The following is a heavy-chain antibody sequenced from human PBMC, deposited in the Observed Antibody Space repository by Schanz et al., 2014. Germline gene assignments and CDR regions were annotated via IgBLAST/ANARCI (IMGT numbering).Heavy chain of an antibody. V-gene: IGHV3-48*01. J-gene: IGHJ4*02. Sequence: EVQLLESGGGLVQPGGSLRLSCAAPGFTLSNYAMHWVRQTPGKGLEWVSYVSRSTPDIYYADSVKGRFTISRDNAKNSLYLEMNSLRAEDTALYYCARDRRNADLDYWGQGTLVTGSS. CDR2: VSRSTPDI. CDR3: ARDRRNADLDY. D-gene: IGHD1-1*01. CDR1: GFTLSNYA.